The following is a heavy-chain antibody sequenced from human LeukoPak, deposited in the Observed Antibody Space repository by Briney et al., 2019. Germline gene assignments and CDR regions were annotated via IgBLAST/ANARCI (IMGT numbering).Heavy chain of an antibody. Sequence: GGSLRLSCVASGFTFIRYWMSWVRPAPGKGLEWVGNIKQDGGEKDFVDSVKSRLTISRENAKNSLYLQMNSLRAEDTAVYYCARDRGVVGQFDPWGQGTLVTVSS. J-gene: IGHJ5*02. V-gene: IGHV3-7*01. D-gene: IGHD2-15*01. CDR3: ARDRGVVGQFDP. CDR1: GFTFIRYW. CDR2: IKQDGGEK.